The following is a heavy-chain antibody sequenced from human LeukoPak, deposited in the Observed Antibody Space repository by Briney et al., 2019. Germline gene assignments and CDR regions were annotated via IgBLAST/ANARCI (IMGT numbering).Heavy chain of an antibody. CDR1: GGTFSSYA. CDR3: ARDPGGTWGFDY. CDR2: IIPIFGTA. J-gene: IGHJ4*02. D-gene: IGHD7-27*01. V-gene: IGHV1-69*13. Sequence: SVKVSCKASGGTFSSYAISWVRQAPGQGLEWMGGIIPIFGTANYAQKFQGRVTITADESTSTAYMELSSLRSEDTAVYYCARDPGGTWGFDYWGQGALVTVSS.